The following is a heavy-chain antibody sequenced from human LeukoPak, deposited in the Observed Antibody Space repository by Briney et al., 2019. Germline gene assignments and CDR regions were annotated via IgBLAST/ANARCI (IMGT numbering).Heavy chain of an antibody. Sequence: GGSLRLSCAASGFTFSSNWMHWVRQAPGKGLVWVSRIDSDGSTTNLADSVKGRFTISRDNSKNTLYLQMNSLRAKDTAVYHCVAIVSARPRWGQGTLVTVSS. CDR3: VAIVSARPR. V-gene: IGHV3-74*01. CDR1: GFTFSSNW. CDR2: IDSDGSTT. J-gene: IGHJ4*02. D-gene: IGHD6-6*01.